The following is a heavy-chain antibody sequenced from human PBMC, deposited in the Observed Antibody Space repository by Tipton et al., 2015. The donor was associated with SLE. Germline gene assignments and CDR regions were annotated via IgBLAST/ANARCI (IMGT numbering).Heavy chain of an antibody. D-gene: IGHD6-19*01. V-gene: IGHV4-39*07. J-gene: IGHJ3*02. Sequence: LKSRVTISVDTSKNQFSLKLSSVTAADTAVYYCAREEGQWDAFDIWGQGTMVTVSS. CDR3: AREEGQWDAFDI.